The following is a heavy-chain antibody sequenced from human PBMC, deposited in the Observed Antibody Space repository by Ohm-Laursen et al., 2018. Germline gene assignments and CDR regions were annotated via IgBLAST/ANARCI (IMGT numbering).Heavy chain of an antibody. D-gene: IGHD1-26*01. Sequence: SVKVSCKASGFTFTSSAMQWVRQARGQRLEWIGWIVVGSGNTIYAQKFQGRVTVTEDTSTDTAYMELSSLRSEDTAVYYCATGSGSYWRYYYYGMDVWGQGTTVTVSS. V-gene: IGHV1-58*02. CDR1: GFTFTSSA. CDR3: ATGSGSYWRYYYYGMDV. J-gene: IGHJ6*02. CDR2: IVVGSGNT.